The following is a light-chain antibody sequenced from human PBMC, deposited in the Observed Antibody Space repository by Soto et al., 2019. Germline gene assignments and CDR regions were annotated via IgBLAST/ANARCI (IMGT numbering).Light chain of an antibody. J-gene: IGKJ1*01. Sequence: EIVLTQSACTLSLSAGERATLSCRASQSVSSSYLAWYQQKNGQAPRLLIYGASNRATGIPDRFSGSGYGTDFNLTISRLEPEDFAMYFCQQYVSSPQTFGQGTKVDIK. V-gene: IGKV3-20*01. CDR3: QQYVSSPQT. CDR1: QSVSSSY. CDR2: GAS.